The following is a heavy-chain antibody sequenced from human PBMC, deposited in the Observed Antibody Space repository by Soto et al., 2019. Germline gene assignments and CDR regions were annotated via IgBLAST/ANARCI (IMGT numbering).Heavy chain of an antibody. CDR3: ARVRGAHLAVAGPPDY. CDR1: CFSFSDYY. V-gene: IGHV3-11*01. J-gene: IGHJ4*02. Sequence: GGSLTLSCASSCFSFSDYYMSWILKASGKGLEWVSYISSSGSTIYYADSVKGRFTISRDNAKNSLYLQMNSLRAEDTAVYYCARVRGAHLAVAGPPDYWGQGT. CDR2: ISSSGSTI. D-gene: IGHD6-19*01.